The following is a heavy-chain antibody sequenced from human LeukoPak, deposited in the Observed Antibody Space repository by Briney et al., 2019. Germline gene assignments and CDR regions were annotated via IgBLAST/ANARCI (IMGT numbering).Heavy chain of an antibody. CDR3: ARGMYSSSWYRYYYYYMDV. CDR1: GFTFSSYW. D-gene: IGHD6-13*01. V-gene: IGHV3-7*01. Sequence: GGSLRLSCAGSGFTFSSYWMSWVRQAPGKGLEWVANIKQDGSEKHYVDSVKGRFTISRDNAKNSLYLQMNSLRAEDTAVYYCARGMYSSSWYRYYYYYMDVWGKGTTVTVSS. J-gene: IGHJ6*03. CDR2: IKQDGSEK.